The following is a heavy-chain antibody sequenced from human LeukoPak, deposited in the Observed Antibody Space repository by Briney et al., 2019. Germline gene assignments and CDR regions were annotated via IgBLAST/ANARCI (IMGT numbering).Heavy chain of an antibody. J-gene: IGHJ3*02. Sequence: GESLKISCKGPGYTFTTYCIGWVRQMPGQGLEWMGMVAPGDSDTRYSPSFKGQVTISADKSISPAYLQWSSLKASDTAVYYCARRYCSSTFCHGSFDIWGQGTMVTVSS. V-gene: IGHV5-51*01. CDR2: VAPGDSDT. CDR3: ARRYCSSTFCHGSFDI. CDR1: GYTFTTYC. D-gene: IGHD2-2*01.